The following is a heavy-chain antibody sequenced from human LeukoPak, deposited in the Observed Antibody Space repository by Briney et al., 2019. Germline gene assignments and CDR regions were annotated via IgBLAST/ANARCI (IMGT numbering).Heavy chain of an antibody. CDR2: INSDGSST. CDR3: VRDGGVSGYDLLDY. J-gene: IGHJ4*02. V-gene: IGHV3-74*01. D-gene: IGHD5-12*01. Sequence: GGSVRLSCAASGFTFSSYWMHWVRQAPGKGLVWVSRINSDGSSTSYADSVKGRFTISRDNARNSLSLQMNSLRAEDTAVYYCVRDGGVSGYDLLDYWGQGTLVTVSS. CDR1: GFTFSSYW.